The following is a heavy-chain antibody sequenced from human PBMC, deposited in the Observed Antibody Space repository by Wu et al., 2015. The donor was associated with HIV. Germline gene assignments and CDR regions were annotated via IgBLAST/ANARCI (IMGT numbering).Heavy chain of an antibody. V-gene: IGHV1-18*01. CDR2: LSAHNGNT. CDR1: TYTFRTYG. D-gene: IGHD3-16*01. Sequence: QVQLEQSGAEVKKPGSSVRVSCMASTYTFRTYGLAWVRQAPGQGLEWMGWLSAHNGNTNYAQKFQDRITISTDTSAKTAYLQLRSLKSDDTATYYCAKVVHYYDGWGLDSWGQGTLVTVSS. J-gene: IGHJ4*02. CDR3: AKVVHYYDGWGLDS.